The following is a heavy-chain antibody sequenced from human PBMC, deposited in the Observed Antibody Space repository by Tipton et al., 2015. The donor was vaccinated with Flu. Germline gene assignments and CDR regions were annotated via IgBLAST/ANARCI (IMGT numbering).Heavy chain of an antibody. J-gene: IGHJ4*02. CDR1: GFTFRDYS. CDR2: ISGDGDGK. Sequence: QLVQSGEGLVQPGGSLRLSCAASGFTFRDYSMHWVRQAPGKGLEYVSAISGDGDGKYYVDSVKDRFTISRDNSKNTLYLQMGSLRPEDMAVYYCARVGPGGVHDYWGQGALVTVSS. CDR3: ARVGPGGVHDY. D-gene: IGHD4-23*01. V-gene: IGHV3-64*02.